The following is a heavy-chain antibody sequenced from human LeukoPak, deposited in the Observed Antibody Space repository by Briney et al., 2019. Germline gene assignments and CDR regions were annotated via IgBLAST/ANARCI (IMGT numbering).Heavy chain of an antibody. V-gene: IGHV3-48*03. D-gene: IGHD6-19*01. Sequence: PGGSLRLSCAASGFTFSSYEMNWVRQAPGKGLEWVSYISSSGSTIYYADSVKGRFTISRDNAKNSLYLQMNSLRAEDTAVYYCARVGGEQWLVSRDYYYMDVWGKGTTVTISS. CDR3: ARVGGEQWLVSRDYYYMDV. CDR1: GFTFSSYE. J-gene: IGHJ6*03. CDR2: ISSSGSTI.